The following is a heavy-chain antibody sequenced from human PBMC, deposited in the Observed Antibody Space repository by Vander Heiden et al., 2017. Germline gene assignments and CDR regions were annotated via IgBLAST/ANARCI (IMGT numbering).Heavy chain of an antibody. V-gene: IGHV1-18*01. D-gene: IGHD6-19*01. J-gene: IGHJ4*02. CDR2: IRPYNGDT. CDR3: ATHGGSGAVAGTEGC. CDR1: GYTCTTYG. Sequence: QVQLVQSGAEVKKPGASAKVSCKAAGYTCTTYGISWVRQAPGQGLEWMGWIRPYNGDTYYAQKFQGRVTMTTDTSTSTVYVEVRSLRSDDTAVYYCATHGGSGAVAGTEGCWGQGTLIIVSS.